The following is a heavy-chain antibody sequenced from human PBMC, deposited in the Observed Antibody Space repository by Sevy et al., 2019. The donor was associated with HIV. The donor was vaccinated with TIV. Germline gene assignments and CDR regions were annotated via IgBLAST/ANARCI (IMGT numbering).Heavy chain of an antibody. V-gene: IGHV3-21*01. CDR1: GFTFSSYS. CDR2: ISSSSSYI. J-gene: IGHJ3*02. D-gene: IGHD3-16*01. Sequence: GGSLRLSCAASGFTFSSYSMNWVRQAPGKGLEWVSSISSSSSYIYYADSVKGRFTISRDNAKNPLYLQMNSLRAEDTAVYYCARESMEGLGSRGAFDIWGQGTMVTVSS. CDR3: ARESMEGLGSRGAFDI.